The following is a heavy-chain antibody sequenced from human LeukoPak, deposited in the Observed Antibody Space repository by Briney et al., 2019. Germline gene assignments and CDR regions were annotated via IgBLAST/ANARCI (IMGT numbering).Heavy chain of an antibody. CDR3: ATALARGSGSYYDY. CDR1: GYTFTSYY. V-gene: IGHV1-24*01. D-gene: IGHD3-10*01. J-gene: IGHJ4*02. CDR2: FDPEDGET. Sequence: GASVKVSCKASGYTFTSYYMHWVRQAPGKGLEWMGGFDPEDGETIYAQKFQGRVTMTEDTSTDTAYMELSSLRSEDTAVYYCATALARGSGSYYDYWGQGTLVTVSS.